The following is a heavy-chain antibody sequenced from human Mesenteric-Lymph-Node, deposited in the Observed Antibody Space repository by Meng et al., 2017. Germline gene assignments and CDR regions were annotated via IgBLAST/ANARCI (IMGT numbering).Heavy chain of an antibody. Sequence: ETLSLTCTVSGGSISSYYWSWVRQAPGKGLEWVGRIKSKTDGGTTDYAAPVKGRFTISRDDSKNTLYLQMNSLKTEDTAVYYCTTDLGYYYDSSGYLNYWGQGTLVTVSS. J-gene: IGHJ4*02. D-gene: IGHD3-22*01. CDR1: GGSISSYY. CDR3: TTDLGYYYDSSGYLNY. V-gene: IGHV3-15*01. CDR2: IKSKTDGGTT.